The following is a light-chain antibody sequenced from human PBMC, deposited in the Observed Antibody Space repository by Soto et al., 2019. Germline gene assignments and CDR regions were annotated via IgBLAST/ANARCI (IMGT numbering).Light chain of an antibody. CDR2: DVS. CDR3: CSYAGSYTHV. V-gene: IGLV2-11*01. CDR1: SSDVGGYNY. Sequence: QSVLTQPRSVSGSPGQSVTISCTGTSSDVGGYNYVSWYQQHPGKAPKLMIYDVSKRPSGVPDRFSGSKSGNTASLTISGLHAEDEAAYYYCSYAGSYTHVFGGGTKLTVL. J-gene: IGLJ2*01.